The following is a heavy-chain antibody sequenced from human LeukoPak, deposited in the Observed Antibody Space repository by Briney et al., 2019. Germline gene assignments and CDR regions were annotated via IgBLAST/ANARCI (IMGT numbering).Heavy chain of an antibody. V-gene: IGHV3-23*01. Sequence: GGSLRLSCAASGFAFSTQAMTWVRQAPGKGLEWVSTISTSGGSTYYADSVKGRFTISRDNSKNTLYLQMNSLRADDTAVYYCVKGLRLLDYWGQGTLVTVSS. J-gene: IGHJ4*02. CDR1: GFAFSTQA. D-gene: IGHD5/OR15-5a*01. CDR2: ISTSGGST. CDR3: VKGLRLLDY.